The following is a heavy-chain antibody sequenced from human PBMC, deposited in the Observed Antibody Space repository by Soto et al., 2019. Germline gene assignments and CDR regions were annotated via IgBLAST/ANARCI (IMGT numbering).Heavy chain of an antibody. CDR1: GGSISSGGYY. V-gene: IGHV4-31*03. J-gene: IGHJ4*02. D-gene: IGHD5-12*01. CDR3: ARDVRGRDGYRIDY. Sequence: PSETLSLTCTVSGGSISSGGYYWSWIRQHPGKGLEWIGYIYYSGSTYYNPSLKSRVTISVDTSKNQFSLKLSSVTAADTAVYYCARDVRGRDGYRIDYWGQGTLVTVSS. CDR2: IYYSGST.